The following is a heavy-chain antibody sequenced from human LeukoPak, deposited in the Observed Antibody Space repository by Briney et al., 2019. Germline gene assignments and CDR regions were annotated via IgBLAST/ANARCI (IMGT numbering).Heavy chain of an antibody. D-gene: IGHD1-26*01. J-gene: IGHJ4*02. CDR2: ISGSGGST. CDR3: AKGYQKGGSYYRYFDY. CDR1: GFTFSSYG. V-gene: IGHV3-23*01. Sequence: GGSLRLSCAASGFTFSSYGMSWVRQAPGKGLEWVSAISGSGGSTYYADSVKGRFTISRDNSKNTLYLQMNSLRAEDTAVYYCAKGYQKGGSYYRYFDYWGQGTLVTVSS.